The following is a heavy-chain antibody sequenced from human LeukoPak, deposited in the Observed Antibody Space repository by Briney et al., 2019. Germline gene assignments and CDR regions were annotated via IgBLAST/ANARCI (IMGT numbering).Heavy chain of an antibody. CDR1: GYTFTGYY. CDR3: ARDRDYGSGIFDY. V-gene: IGHV1-2*02. J-gene: IGHJ4*02. Sequence: ASVKVSCKASGYTFTGYYMHWVRQAPGQGLEWMGWINPNSGGTNYAQKFRGRVTMTRDTSISTAYMELNRPRSDDTAVYYCARDRDYGSGIFDYWGQGTLVTVSS. D-gene: IGHD3-10*01. CDR2: INPNSGGT.